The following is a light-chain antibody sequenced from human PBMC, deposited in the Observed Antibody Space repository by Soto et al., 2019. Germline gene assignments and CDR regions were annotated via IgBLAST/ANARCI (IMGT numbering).Light chain of an antibody. CDR1: SSDVGGYNY. CDR3: SSYTSSSTLV. Sequence: QSALTQPASVSGSPGQSITISCTGTSSDVGGYNYVSWYQQHPGKAPKLMSYEVSNRPSGVSNRFSGSKSGNTASLTISGLQAEDEAAYYCSSYTSSSTLVFGGGTKLTVL. CDR2: EVS. V-gene: IGLV2-14*01. J-gene: IGLJ2*01.